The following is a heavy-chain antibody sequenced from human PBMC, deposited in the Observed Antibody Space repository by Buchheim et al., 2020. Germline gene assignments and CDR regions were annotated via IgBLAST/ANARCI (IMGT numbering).Heavy chain of an antibody. CDR1: GFTFSNYA. Sequence: QVQLVESGGGVVQPGRSLRLSCAASGFTFSNYAMHWVRQAPGKGLEWVAVISYDGNNKYYADSVKGRFTISRDNSKNTLYLQMNSLRAEDTAVYYCARESDYVDNFDYWGQGTL. CDR2: ISYDGNNK. V-gene: IGHV3-30-3*01. CDR3: ARESDYVDNFDY. J-gene: IGHJ4*02. D-gene: IGHD4-17*01.